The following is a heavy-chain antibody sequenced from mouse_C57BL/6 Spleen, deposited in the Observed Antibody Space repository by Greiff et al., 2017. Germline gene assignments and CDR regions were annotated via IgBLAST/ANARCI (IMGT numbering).Heavy chain of an antibody. D-gene: IGHD5-1-1*01. CDR1: GYAFSSSW. Sequence: QVQLKQSGPELVKPGASVKISCKASGYAFSSSWMNWVKQRPGKGLEWIGRIYPGDGDTNYNGKFKGKATLTADKSSSTAYMQLSRLPSEDSAVYICAGGKYDYYAMDYWGQGTSVTVAS. V-gene: IGHV1-82*01. J-gene: IGHJ4*01. CDR3: AGGKYDYYAMDY. CDR2: IYPGDGDT.